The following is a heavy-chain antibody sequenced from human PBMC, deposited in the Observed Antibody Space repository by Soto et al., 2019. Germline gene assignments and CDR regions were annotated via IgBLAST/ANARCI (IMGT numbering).Heavy chain of an antibody. CDR1: GYTFTGYY. J-gene: IGHJ6*02. D-gene: IGHD6-13*01. CDR2: INPNSGGT. CDR3: ARSLIERISWFLYYYGVDF. Sequence: GAAVKVSCKASGYTFTGYYMHWVRQAPGQGLEWMGWINPNSGGTNYAQKFQGWVTMTRDTSISTAYMELSRLRSDDTAVYYCARSLIERISWFLYYYGVDFWGQGTTVNVFS. V-gene: IGHV1-2*04.